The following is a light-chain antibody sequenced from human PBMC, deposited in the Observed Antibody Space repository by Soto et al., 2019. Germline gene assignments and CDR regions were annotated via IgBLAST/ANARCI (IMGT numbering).Light chain of an antibody. CDR2: DAS. V-gene: IGKV3-11*01. CDR1: QSVSSY. CDR3: QQRYNWLT. J-gene: IGKJ4*01. Sequence: EIVLTQSPATLSLCPGERATLSFRASQSVSSYLAWYQQKPGQAPRLLIYDASNRATGIPARFSGSGSGTDFTLTISSLEPEDSAVYYCQQRYNWLTFGGGTKVDIK.